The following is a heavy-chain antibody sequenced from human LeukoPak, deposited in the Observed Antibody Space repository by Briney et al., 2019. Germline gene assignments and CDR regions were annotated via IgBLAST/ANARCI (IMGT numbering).Heavy chain of an antibody. V-gene: IGHV3-30*02. Sequence: PGGSLRLSCAASGFTFSSYGMHWVRQAPGKGLEWVAFIRYDGSNKYYADSVKGRFTISRDNSKNTLYLQMNSLRAEDTAVYYCAKNVPATANYFYYYMDVWGKGTTVTISS. D-gene: IGHD2-2*01. CDR3: AKNVPATANYFYYYMDV. CDR1: GFTFSSYG. CDR2: IRYDGSNK. J-gene: IGHJ6*03.